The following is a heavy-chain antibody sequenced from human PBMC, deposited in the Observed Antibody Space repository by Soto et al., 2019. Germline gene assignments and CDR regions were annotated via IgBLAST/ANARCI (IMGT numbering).Heavy chain of an antibody. CDR1: GGSISSSSYY. V-gene: IGHV4-39*01. J-gene: IGHJ4*01. CDR3: ARLPLDYDSSGYYSYYFDY. CDR2: IYYSGST. D-gene: IGHD3-22*01. Sequence: QLQLQESGPGLVKPSETLSLTCTVSGGSISSSSYYWGGIRQPPGKGLEWIGSIYYSGSTYYHPSLECRVTISVYTSKYQLSQKLSSVTAADTAVYYCARLPLDYDSSGYYSYYFDYWCHGPLLNVSS.